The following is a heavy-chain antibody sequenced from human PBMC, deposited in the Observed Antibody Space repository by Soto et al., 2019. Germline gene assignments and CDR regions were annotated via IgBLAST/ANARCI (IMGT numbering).Heavy chain of an antibody. CDR3: ARDSDGDYGALDY. V-gene: IGHV4-61*01. CDR2: IYCSGCT. J-gene: IGHJ4*02. CDR1: GGSVSSGSDY. D-gene: IGHD4-17*01. Sequence: QVQLQESGPGLVKPSETLSLTCTVSGGSVSSGSDYWSWIRQPPGKGLEWIGYIYCSGCTNYNTPLKSRFTISVDTSKNQFSLKLSSVTAADTAVYYWARDSDGDYGALDYWGQGTLVTVSS.